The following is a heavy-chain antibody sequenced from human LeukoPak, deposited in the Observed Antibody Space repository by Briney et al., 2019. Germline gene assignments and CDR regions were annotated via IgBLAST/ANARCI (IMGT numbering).Heavy chain of an antibody. CDR1: GGTFSSYA. J-gene: IGHJ2*01. Sequence: SVKVSCKASGGTFSSYAISWVRQAPGQGLEWMGGIIPIFGTANYAQKFQGRVTITADKSTSTAYMELSSLRSEDTAVYYCARDGGRSFSSSWPWDWYFDLWGRGTLVTVSS. D-gene: IGHD6-13*01. CDR3: ARDGGRSFSSSWPWDWYFDL. V-gene: IGHV1-69*06. CDR2: IIPIFGTA.